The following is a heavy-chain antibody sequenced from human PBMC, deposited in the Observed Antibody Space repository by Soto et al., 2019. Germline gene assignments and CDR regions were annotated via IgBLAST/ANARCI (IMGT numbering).Heavy chain of an antibody. J-gene: IGHJ6*02. CDR2: ISYDGSNK. CDR3: AKDPRADYYYGMDV. CDR1: GFTFSSYG. Sequence: GGSLRLSCAASGFTFSSYGMHWVRQAPGKGLEWVAVISYDGSNKYYADSVKGRFTISRDNSKNTLYLQMNSLRAEDTAVYYCAKDPRADYYYGMDVWGQGTTVTVSS. V-gene: IGHV3-30*18.